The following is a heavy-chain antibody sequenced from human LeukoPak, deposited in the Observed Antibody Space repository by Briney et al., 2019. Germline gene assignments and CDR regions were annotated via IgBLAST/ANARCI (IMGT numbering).Heavy chain of an antibody. CDR3: AKDKSVSADYYFDY. V-gene: IGHV3-30-3*01. CDR1: GFTFSSYA. CDR2: IAYDSSDK. Sequence: SGGSLRLSCAASGFTFSSYAMSWVRQAPGKGLEWVAGIAYDSSDKVYADSVRGRFTISRDNSKNTLSLQMNNLGAEDAAVYYCAKDKSVSADYYFDYWGQGTLVTVSS. J-gene: IGHJ4*02. D-gene: IGHD3-10*01.